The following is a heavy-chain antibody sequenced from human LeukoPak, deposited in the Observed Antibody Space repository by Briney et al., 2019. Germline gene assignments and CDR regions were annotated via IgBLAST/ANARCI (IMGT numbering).Heavy chain of an antibody. D-gene: IGHD3-3*01. J-gene: IGHJ3*02. V-gene: IGHV3-72*01. CDR3: AREGVLRKAFDI. CDR2: TRNKANSYTT. Sequence: PGGSLRLSCAASGFTFSDHYMDWVRQAPGKGLEWVGRTRNKANSYTTEYAASVKVRFTISRDDSKNSLYLQMNSLKTEDTAVYYCAREGVLRKAFDIWGQGTMVTVSS. CDR1: GFTFSDHY.